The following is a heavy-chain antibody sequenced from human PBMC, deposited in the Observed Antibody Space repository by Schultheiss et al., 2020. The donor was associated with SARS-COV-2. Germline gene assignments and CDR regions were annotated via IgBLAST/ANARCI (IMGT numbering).Heavy chain of an antibody. D-gene: IGHD5-24*01. CDR1: GGSISSGGYY. CDR2: IYYSGST. CDR3: ARNNDYNAGFDS. J-gene: IGHJ4*02. V-gene: IGHV4-61*08. Sequence: ESLKISCTVSGGSISSGGYYWSWIRQHPGKGLEWIGYIYYSGSTNYNPSLKSRVTISVDTSKNQFSLKLSSVTAADTAVYYCARNNDYNAGFDSWGQGTLVTVSS.